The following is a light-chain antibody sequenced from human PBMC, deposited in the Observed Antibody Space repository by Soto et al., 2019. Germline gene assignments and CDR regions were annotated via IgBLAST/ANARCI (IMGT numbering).Light chain of an antibody. CDR1: QSVSSSY. V-gene: IGKV3-20*01. J-gene: IGKJ1*01. CDR2: GAS. CDR3: QQYGSSPQT. Sequence: EIVLTHSPGTLSLSPGERATLSCSASQSVSSSYLAWYQQKPGQAPRLLIYGASSRATGIPDRFSGSGSGTDFTLTISRLEPEDFAVYYCQQYGSSPQTFGQGTKVDNK.